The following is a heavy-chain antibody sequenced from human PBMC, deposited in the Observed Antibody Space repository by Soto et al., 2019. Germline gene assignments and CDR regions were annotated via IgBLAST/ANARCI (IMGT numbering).Heavy chain of an antibody. Sequence: PGESLKISCKGSGYSFTSYWIGWVRQMPGKGLEWFGFIFLGDSDTRYSPSFQGQVTISADKSICTAYLQWSSLKASDTAMYYCARTSGYDDYYFYYGMDVWGQGTTVTVSS. CDR3: ARTSGYDDYYFYYGMDV. J-gene: IGHJ6*02. D-gene: IGHD5-12*01. CDR2: IFLGDSDT. CDR1: GYSFTSYW. V-gene: IGHV5-51*01.